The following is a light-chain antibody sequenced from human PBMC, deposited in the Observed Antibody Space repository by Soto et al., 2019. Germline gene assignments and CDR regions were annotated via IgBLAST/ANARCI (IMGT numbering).Light chain of an antibody. V-gene: IGKV1-39*01. CDR1: QRISNY. CDR3: QQSYSTLRT. CDR2: AAS. J-gene: IGKJ1*01. Sequence: DIQMTQSPSSLSASVGDRVAITCRASQRISNYLNWYQQKPGKAPKLLIYAASTLQSGVPSRFSGSGSGTALTLTISSLQPEDFATYYCQQSYSTLRTFGQGTTVDIK.